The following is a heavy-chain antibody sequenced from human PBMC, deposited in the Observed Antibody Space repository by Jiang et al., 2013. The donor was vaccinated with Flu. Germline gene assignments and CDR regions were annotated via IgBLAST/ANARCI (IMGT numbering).Heavy chain of an antibody. Sequence: QLVESGAEVKKPGASVKVSCKTSEHTFTGHFVHWVRQAPGQGPECMGWINFNSGDTNYAQKFQGRVTMTRDTSINTVYMELSSLRSDDTAVYYCARGTSIRLWGGWLGPWGQGTLVSVSS. CDR1: EHTFTGHF. CDR3: ARGTSIRLWGGWLGP. CDR2: INFNSGDT. D-gene: IGHD5-18*01. J-gene: IGHJ5*02. V-gene: IGHV1-2*02.